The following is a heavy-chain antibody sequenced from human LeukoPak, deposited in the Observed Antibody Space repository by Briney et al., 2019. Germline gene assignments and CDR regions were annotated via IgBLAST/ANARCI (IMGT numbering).Heavy chain of an antibody. Sequence: PGGSLRLSCAASGFTFSSYSMNWVRQAPGKGLEWVSSISSSSSYIYYADSVKGRFTISRDNAKNSLYLQMNSLRAEDTAVYYCARTGSSSGYYFPFDYWGQGTLVTVSS. D-gene: IGHD3-22*01. CDR1: GFTFSSYS. J-gene: IGHJ4*02. CDR3: ARTGSSSGYYFPFDY. CDR2: ISSSSSYI. V-gene: IGHV3-21*01.